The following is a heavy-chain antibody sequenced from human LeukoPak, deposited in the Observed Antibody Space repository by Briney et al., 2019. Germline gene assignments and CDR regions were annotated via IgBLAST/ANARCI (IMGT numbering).Heavy chain of an antibody. CDR2: IIPIFGTA. V-gene: IGHV1-69*01. Sequence: GSSVKVSCXASGGTFSSYAISWVRQAPGQGLEWMGGIIPIFGTANYAQKFQGRVTITADGSTSTAYMELSSLRSEDTAVYYCARPYSSGRAYYYYYMDVWGKGTTVTVSS. D-gene: IGHD6-19*01. J-gene: IGHJ6*03. CDR1: GGTFSSYA. CDR3: ARPYSSGRAYYYYYMDV.